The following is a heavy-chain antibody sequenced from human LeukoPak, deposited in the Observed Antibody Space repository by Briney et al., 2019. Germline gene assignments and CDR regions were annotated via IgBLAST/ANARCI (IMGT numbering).Heavy chain of an antibody. J-gene: IGHJ4*02. V-gene: IGHV4-59*01. CDR3: ARGKLRYFDWLPLPDY. CDR2: IYYSGST. CDR1: GGSISSYY. Sequence: PSETLSLTCTVSGGSISSYYWSWIRQPPGKGLEWIGYIYYSGSTNYNPSLKSRVTISVDTSKNQFSLKLSSVTAADTAVYYCARGKLRYFDWLPLPDYWGLGTLVTVSS. D-gene: IGHD3-9*01.